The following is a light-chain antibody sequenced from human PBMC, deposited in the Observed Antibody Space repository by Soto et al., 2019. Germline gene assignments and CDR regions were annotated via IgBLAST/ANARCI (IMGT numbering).Light chain of an antibody. CDR2: GNN. Sequence: QSVLTQPPSMSGAPGQTVTLSCTGSSSNIGAGYDVHWYQQFPGTAPKLLIYGNNNRPSGVPDRFSGSKSGTSASLAITGLQAEDEADYYCQSYEISGWVFGGGTKLTVL. CDR1: SSNIGAGYD. V-gene: IGLV1-40*01. J-gene: IGLJ3*02. CDR3: QSYEISGWV.